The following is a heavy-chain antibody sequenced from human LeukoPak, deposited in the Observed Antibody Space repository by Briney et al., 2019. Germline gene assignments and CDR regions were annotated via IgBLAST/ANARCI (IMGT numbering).Heavy chain of an antibody. D-gene: IGHD3-9*01. CDR3: ARGTDYDILGY. CDR2: IFASEST. Sequence: SETLSLTCTVSGGSISSYYWSWIRQPAGKGLEWIGRIFASESTNYNPSLKSRVTMSVDTSKNQFSLKLSSVTAADTAVYYCARGTDYDILGYWGQGTLVTVSS. J-gene: IGHJ4*02. V-gene: IGHV4-4*07. CDR1: GGSISSYY.